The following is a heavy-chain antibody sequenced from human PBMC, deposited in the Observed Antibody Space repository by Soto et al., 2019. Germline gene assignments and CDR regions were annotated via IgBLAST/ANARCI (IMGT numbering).Heavy chain of an antibody. V-gene: IGHV4-31*03. D-gene: IGHD6-13*01. CDR3: ARDGVGAAGIPSGGLDP. CDR2: IYYSGST. CDR1: GGSISSGGYY. Sequence: SETLSLTCTVSGGSISSGGYYWSWIRQHPGKGLEWIGYIYYSGSTYYNPSLKSRVTISVDTSKNQFSLKLSSVTAADTAVYYCARDGVGAAGIPSGGLDPWGQGTLVTVSS. J-gene: IGHJ5*02.